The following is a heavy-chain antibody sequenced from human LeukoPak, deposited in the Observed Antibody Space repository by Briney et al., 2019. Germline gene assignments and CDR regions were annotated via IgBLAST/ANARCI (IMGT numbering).Heavy chain of an antibody. V-gene: IGHV1-18*01. CDR3: ARDYSRGYYDSSGYYHFDY. CDR1: GYTFTSYG. D-gene: IGHD3-22*01. Sequence: ASVKVSCKASGYTFTSYGISWVRQAPGQGLEWMGWISAYNGNTNYAQKLQGRVTKTTDTSTSTAYMELRSLRSDDTAVYYCARDYSRGYYDSSGYYHFDYWGQGTLVTVSS. CDR2: ISAYNGNT. J-gene: IGHJ4*02.